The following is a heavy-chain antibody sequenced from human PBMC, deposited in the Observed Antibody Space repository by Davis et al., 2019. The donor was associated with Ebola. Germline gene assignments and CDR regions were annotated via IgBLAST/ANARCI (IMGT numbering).Heavy chain of an antibody. CDR3: ARPTGSDYFDY. Sequence: PSETLSLTCTVSGGSISSYYWSWIRQPPGKGLEWIGYIYYSGSTNYNPSLKSRVTISVDTSKNQFSLKLSSVTAADTAVYYCARPTGSDYFDYWGQGTLVTVSS. CDR2: IYYSGST. V-gene: IGHV4-59*01. CDR1: GGSISSYY. J-gene: IGHJ4*02. D-gene: IGHD2-15*01.